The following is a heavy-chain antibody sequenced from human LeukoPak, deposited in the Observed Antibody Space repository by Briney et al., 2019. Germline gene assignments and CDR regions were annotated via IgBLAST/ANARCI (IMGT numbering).Heavy chain of an antibody. Sequence: SETLSLTCTVSGGSISSYYWSWIRLPPGKGLEWIGYIYYSGSTNYNPSLRSRVTISVDTSKNQFSLKLSSVTAADTAVYYCARDFNNWFDPWGQGTLVTVSS. V-gene: IGHV4-59*01. J-gene: IGHJ5*02. CDR1: GGSISSYY. CDR3: ARDFNNWFDP. CDR2: IYYSGST.